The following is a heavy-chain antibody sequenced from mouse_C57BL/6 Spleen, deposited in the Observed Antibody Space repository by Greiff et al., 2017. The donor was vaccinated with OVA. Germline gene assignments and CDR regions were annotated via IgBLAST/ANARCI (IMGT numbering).Heavy chain of an antibody. D-gene: IGHD1-1*01. CDR3: TTYYYGRGWFAY. CDR2: IDPETGGT. CDR1: GYTFTDYE. J-gene: IGHJ3*01. V-gene: IGHV1-15*01. Sequence: QVQLKQSGAELVRPGASVTLSCKASGYTFTDYEMHWVKQTPVHGLEWIGAIDPETGGTAYNQKFKGKAILTADKSSSTAYMELRSLTSEDSAVYYCTTYYYGRGWFAYWGQGTLVTVSA.